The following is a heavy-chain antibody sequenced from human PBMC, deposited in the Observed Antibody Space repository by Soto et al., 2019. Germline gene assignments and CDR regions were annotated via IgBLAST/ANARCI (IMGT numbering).Heavy chain of an antibody. J-gene: IGHJ4*02. CDR3: AKQLWYSSGLGISGVRLSGVFDY. CDR2: SSGSGGST. CDR1: GFTFSNYG. D-gene: IGHD6-19*01. V-gene: IGHV3-23*01. Sequence: EVQLLESGGGLVQPGGSLRLSCGASGFTFSNYGVTWVRQAPGKGLEWVSSIAASSGSGGSTYYADSVKGRFTISRDNSKNTLYLQMNSLRAEDTAVYYCAKQLWYSSGLGISGVRLSGVFDYWGQGTLVTVSS.